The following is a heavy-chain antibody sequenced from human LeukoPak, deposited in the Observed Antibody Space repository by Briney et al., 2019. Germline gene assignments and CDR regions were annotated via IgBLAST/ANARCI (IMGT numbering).Heavy chain of an antibody. V-gene: IGHV4-59*02. CDR1: GGSVSSYY. CDR3: AREGLEGLLIDY. CDR2: IYYSGST. J-gene: IGHJ4*02. Sequence: SETLSLTCTVSGGSVSSYYWSWIRQPPGKGLEWIGYIYYSGSTNYSPSLKSRVTISVDTSKNQFSLKLSSVTAADTAVYYCAREGLEGLLIDYWGQGTLVTVSS. D-gene: IGHD3-22*01.